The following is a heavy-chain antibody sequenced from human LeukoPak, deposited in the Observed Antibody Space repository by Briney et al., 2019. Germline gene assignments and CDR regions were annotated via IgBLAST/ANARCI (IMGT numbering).Heavy chain of an antibody. CDR2: INPNSGGT. Sequence: ASVKVSCKASGYTFTSYDINWVRQAPGQGLEWMGRINPNSGGTNYAQKFQGRVTMTRDPSISTAYMELSRLRSDDTAVYYCTRQGDSYGSGSYPNWGQGTLVTVSS. D-gene: IGHD3-10*01. J-gene: IGHJ4*02. V-gene: IGHV1-2*06. CDR1: GYTFTSYD. CDR3: TRQGDSYGSGSYPN.